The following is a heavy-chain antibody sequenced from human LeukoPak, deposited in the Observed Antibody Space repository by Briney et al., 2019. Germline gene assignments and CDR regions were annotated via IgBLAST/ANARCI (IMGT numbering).Heavy chain of an antibody. D-gene: IGHD4-17*01. CDR3: ARETTTVSLNNWFDP. CDR1: GFTLSIYD. V-gene: IGHV3-33*01. Sequence: PGGSLRLSCAASGFTLSIYDMRWVRQAPGKGLEWVAVIWYDGSNKNYADSVKGRFTISRDNSKNTLYLQMNSLRAEDTAVYYCARETTTVSLNNWFDPWGQGTLVTVSS. J-gene: IGHJ5*02. CDR2: IWYDGSNK.